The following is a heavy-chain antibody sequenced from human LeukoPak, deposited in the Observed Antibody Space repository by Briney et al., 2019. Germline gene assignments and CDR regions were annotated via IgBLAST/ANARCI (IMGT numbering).Heavy chain of an antibody. CDR1: GVSMRNVSYF. CDR2: IYTSGST. CDR3: ARQDYYDSSGYPLFDY. D-gene: IGHD3-22*01. V-gene: IGHV4-61*02. Sequence: SETLSLTCTVSGVSMRNVSYFWSWIRQPAGKGLEWIGRIYTSGSTNYNPSLKSRVTISVDTSKNQFSLKLSSVTAADTAVYYCARQDYYDSSGYPLFDYWGQGTLVTVSS. J-gene: IGHJ4*02.